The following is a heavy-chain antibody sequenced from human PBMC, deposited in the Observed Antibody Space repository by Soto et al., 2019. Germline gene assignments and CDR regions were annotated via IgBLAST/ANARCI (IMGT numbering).Heavy chain of an antibody. CDR3: AGGDRGGFDI. J-gene: IGHJ3*02. D-gene: IGHD2-15*01. Sequence: ELKLVESGGGLVQPGGSLRLSCAASGFTFSYYWMHWVRQAPGTGLVWVSHIHSDGTTTTYAASVKGRFTVSRDNTKNTLYLQMNSLGAEDTAVYYCAGGDRGGFDIWGQGTVAIVSS. V-gene: IGHV3-74*01. CDR2: IHSDGTTT. CDR1: GFTFSYYW.